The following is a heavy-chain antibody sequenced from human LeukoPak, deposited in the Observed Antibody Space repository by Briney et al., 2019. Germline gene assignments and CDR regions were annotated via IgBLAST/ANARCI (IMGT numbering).Heavy chain of an antibody. J-gene: IGHJ4*02. CDR3: ARDDAVDGGYLDY. CDR1: GLTISNYG. D-gene: IGHD6-19*01. Sequence: GGSLRLSCVVSGLTISNYGMTWVRQAPGKGLEWVSAIRGSGDSTYYADSVKGRFTISRDKSKNTLFLQMNSLRAEDTAVYYCARDDAVDGGYLDYWGQGALVTVSS. V-gene: IGHV3-23*01. CDR2: IRGSGDST.